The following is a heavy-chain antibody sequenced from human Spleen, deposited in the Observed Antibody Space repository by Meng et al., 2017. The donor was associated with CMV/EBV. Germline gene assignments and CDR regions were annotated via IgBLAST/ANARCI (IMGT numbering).Heavy chain of an antibody. D-gene: IGHD2-2*01. Sequence: TLSSYAMHWVRQAPGKGLEWVAVISYDGSNKYYADSVKGRFTISRDNSKNTLYLQMNSLRAEDTAVYYCAREAGYCSSTSCYRPLDYWGQGTLVTVSS. V-gene: IGHV3-30*04. J-gene: IGHJ4*02. CDR3: AREAGYCSSTSCYRPLDY. CDR1: TLSSYA. CDR2: ISYDGSNK.